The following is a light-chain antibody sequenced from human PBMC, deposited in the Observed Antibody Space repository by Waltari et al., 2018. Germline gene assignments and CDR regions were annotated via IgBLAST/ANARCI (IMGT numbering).Light chain of an antibody. J-gene: IGKJ4*02. V-gene: IGKV3-11*01. CDR2: GAS. CDR3: QQRSNWPGLT. CDR1: QSVSNY. Sequence: EIVLTQSPATLSLSPGDRATLSCRASQSVSNYLAWYQQKPGQPPRLLIYGASNRAAGIPDMFSGSGSGTDFTLTISSLDTEDVAVYFCQQRSNWPGLTFGGGTKVEIK.